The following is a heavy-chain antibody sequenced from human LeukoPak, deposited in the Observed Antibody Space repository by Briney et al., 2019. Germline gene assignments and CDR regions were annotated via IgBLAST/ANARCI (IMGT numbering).Heavy chain of an antibody. V-gene: IGHV4-34*01. Sequence: SETLSLTCAVNGGSFSDYYWSWIRQPPGKGLEWIGEINHSGSTNYNSSLKSRVTISVDTSENQFSLKLSSVTAADTAVYYCAREGYSSSWYYFDYWGQGTLVTVSS. D-gene: IGHD6-13*01. CDR1: GGSFSDYY. CDR3: AREGYSSSWYYFDY. J-gene: IGHJ4*02. CDR2: INHSGST.